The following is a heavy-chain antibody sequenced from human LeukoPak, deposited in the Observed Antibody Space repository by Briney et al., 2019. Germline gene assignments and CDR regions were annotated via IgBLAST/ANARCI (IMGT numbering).Heavy chain of an antibody. CDR2: ISGSDDNT. D-gene: IGHD3-16*02. J-gene: IGHJ4*02. CDR1: GFNFNTYT. V-gene: IGHV3-23*01. Sequence: GGSLRLSCAASGFNFNTYTMNWVRQAPGKGLEWVSSISGSDDNTYYADSVRDRFTISRDSSKNTLYLQMDSLRAEDTAVYYCTRDHSEYIWGSYRRDDYWGQGTLVTVSS. CDR3: TRDHSEYIWGSYRRDDY.